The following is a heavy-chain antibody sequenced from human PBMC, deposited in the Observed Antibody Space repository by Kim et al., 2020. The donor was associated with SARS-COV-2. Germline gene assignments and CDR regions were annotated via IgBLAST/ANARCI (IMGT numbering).Heavy chain of an antibody. Sequence: GGSLRLSCAASGFTFSSYSMNWVRQAPGKGLEWVSSISSSSSYIYYADSVKGRFTISRDNAKNSLYLQMNSLRAEDTAVYYCARCNPSYLNSDGMDVWGQGTTVTVSS. J-gene: IGHJ6*02. CDR2: ISSSSSYI. D-gene: IGHD3-10*01. CDR1: GFTFSSYS. CDR3: ARCNPSYLNSDGMDV. V-gene: IGHV3-21*01.